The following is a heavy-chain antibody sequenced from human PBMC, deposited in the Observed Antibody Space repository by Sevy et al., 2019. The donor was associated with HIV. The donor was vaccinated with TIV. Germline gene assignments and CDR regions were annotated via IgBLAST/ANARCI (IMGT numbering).Heavy chain of an antibody. J-gene: IGHJ4*02. D-gene: IGHD2-2*01. Sequence: GGSLRLSCAASGFSFSNYAMGWVRQTPGKGLEWFSAITDGGGDTYHADSVKGRFTISRDNSKHVLFLQMNSLRADDTALYYCAKGSAASRPYYFDYWGQGTLVTVSS. CDR1: GFSFSNYA. CDR2: ITDGGGDT. CDR3: AKGSAASRPYYFDY. V-gene: IGHV3-23*01.